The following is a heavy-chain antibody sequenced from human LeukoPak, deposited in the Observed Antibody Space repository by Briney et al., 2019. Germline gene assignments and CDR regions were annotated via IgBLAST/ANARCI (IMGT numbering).Heavy chain of an antibody. V-gene: IGHV3-23*01. CDR3: ANEGSGWYSDY. D-gene: IGHD6-19*01. Sequence: PGGSLRLSCAASGFTFSGYSMNWVRQAPGKGLEWVSAISGSGGTTYYADSVKGRFTISRDNSKNTLYLQMNSLGAEDTAVYYCANEGSGWYSDYWGQGTLVTVSS. J-gene: IGHJ4*02. CDR2: ISGSGGTT. CDR1: GFTFSGYS.